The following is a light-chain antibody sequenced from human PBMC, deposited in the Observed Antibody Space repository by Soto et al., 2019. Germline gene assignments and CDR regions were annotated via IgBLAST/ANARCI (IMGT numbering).Light chain of an antibody. V-gene: IGKV3-15*01. CDR3: QQYSDWPLT. Sequence: EIVVTQSPATLSVSPGERATLSCRASQSVGNNFARYQQKPGQAPRLLIFATSTRATGVPARFSGSGSGTEFTLTISSLQSEDFAVYYCQQYSDWPLTFGGGTKVEIE. J-gene: IGKJ4*01. CDR1: QSVGNN. CDR2: ATS.